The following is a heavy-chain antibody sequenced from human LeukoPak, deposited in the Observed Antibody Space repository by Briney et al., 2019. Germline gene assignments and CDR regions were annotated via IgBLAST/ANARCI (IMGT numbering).Heavy chain of an antibody. CDR2: VKKDASEM. J-gene: IGHJ4*02. V-gene: IGHV3-7*01. Sequence: GGSLRLSCAASGFTFSNNWMTWVRQAPGKGLEWVASVKKDASEMYYVDSVKGRFTISRDNAKNTLYLQMNSLRAEDTAVYYCARARRLIGYNYYDSSGYSDYWGQGTLVTVSS. CDR1: GFTFSNNW. CDR3: ARARRLIGYNYYDSSGYSDY. D-gene: IGHD3-22*01.